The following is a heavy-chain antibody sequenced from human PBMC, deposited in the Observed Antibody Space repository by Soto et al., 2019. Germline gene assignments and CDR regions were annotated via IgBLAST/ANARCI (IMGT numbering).Heavy chain of an antibody. D-gene: IGHD6-19*01. CDR2: ISGTGRST. CDR1: GFTFSNCA. J-gene: IGHJ4*02. Sequence: LRLSCEASGFTFSNCAMSWVRQAPGKGLEWVSGISGTGRSTFYADSVKDRFTISRDNSKNTVYLQMSSLRAEDTAVYFCAKGNTSGWYFFDYWGQGTLVTVSS. CDR3: AKGNTSGWYFFDY. V-gene: IGHV3-23*01.